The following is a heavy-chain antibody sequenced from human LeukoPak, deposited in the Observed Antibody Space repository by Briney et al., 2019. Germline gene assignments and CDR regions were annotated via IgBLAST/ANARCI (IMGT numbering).Heavy chain of an antibody. J-gene: IGHJ5*02. CDR3: ARELRWHCSGGSCYSGSGWFDP. CDR1: GGSISSYY. V-gene: IGHV4-59*01. D-gene: IGHD2-15*01. CDR2: IYYSGST. Sequence: SETLSLTCTVSGGSISSYYWSWIRPPPGKGLEWIGYIYYSGSTNYNPSLKSRVTISVDTSKNQFSLKLSSVTAADTAVYYCARELRWHCSGGSCYSGSGWFDPWGQGTLVTVSS.